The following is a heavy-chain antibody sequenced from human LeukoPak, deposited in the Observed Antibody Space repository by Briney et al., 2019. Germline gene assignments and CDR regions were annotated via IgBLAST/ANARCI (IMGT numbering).Heavy chain of an antibody. J-gene: IGHJ3*02. CDR1: SDSIISHK. V-gene: IGHV4-59*11. Sequence: SETLSLTCSVGSDSIISHKWVWLRQPPGNGLEWLGHDTYSTNVNQDPPLKSRVSISKDTSKNHVYLRLTSVTAADTAVYYCARRLRLGDTHVDAYDMWGQGTMVSVCS. CDR2: DTYSTNV. D-gene: IGHD1-26*01. CDR3: ARRLRLGDTHVDAYDM.